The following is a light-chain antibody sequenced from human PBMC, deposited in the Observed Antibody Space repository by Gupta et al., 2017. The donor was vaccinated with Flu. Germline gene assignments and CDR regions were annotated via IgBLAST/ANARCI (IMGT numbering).Light chain of an antibody. CDR1: QNINRY. V-gene: IGKV1-39*01. J-gene: IGKJ2*01. CDR3: QQSYSTPYT. CDR2: TAS. Sequence: DIQMTQSPSSLSASVGDRVTITCRASQNINRYLNWYQQKPGKAPKLLIYTASSLQSGVPSRFSGSGSGTDFTLTIRSLQPEDFATYSCQQSYSTPYTFGQGTNLEIK.